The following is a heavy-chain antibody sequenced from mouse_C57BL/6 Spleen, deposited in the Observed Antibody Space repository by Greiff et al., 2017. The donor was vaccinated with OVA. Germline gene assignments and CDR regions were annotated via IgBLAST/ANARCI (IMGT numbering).Heavy chain of an antibody. J-gene: IGHJ1*03. CDR2: IHPNSGST. CDR3: ARANYGYIDV. V-gene: IGHV1-64*01. Sequence: VQLQQPWAELVKPGASVKLSCKASGYTFTSYWMHWVTQRPGQGLEWVGMIHPNSGSTNYNEKFKSTATLTVDKSSSPAYMQLSSRTSEDAAVYYCARANYGYIDVWGTGTTVTVSS. CDR1: GYTFTSYW.